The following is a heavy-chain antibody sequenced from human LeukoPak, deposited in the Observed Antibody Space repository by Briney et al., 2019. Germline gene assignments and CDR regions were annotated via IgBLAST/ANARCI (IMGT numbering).Heavy chain of an antibody. CDR3: ARGFSGWLVD. Sequence: SQTLSLTCVLSGYSVSSYSAAWHWIRQSPSRGVEWLGRIYYRSKWYNDYAVSVKSRITINPDTSKNRFSLQLNSVTPDDTAVYYCARGFSGWLVDWGQGTLVTVSS. D-gene: IGHD6-19*01. V-gene: IGHV6-1*01. CDR1: GYSVSSYSAA. CDR2: IYYRSKWYN. J-gene: IGHJ4*02.